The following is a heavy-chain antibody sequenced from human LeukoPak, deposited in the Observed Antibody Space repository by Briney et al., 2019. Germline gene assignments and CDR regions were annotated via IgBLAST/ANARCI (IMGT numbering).Heavy chain of an antibody. Sequence: PGGSLRLSCAASGFTFSDYYMSWLRQAPGKGLEWVSLISSSHRAINYADSVKGRFTISRDNSKNTLYLQMNSLRAEDTAVYYCAKDPNIAASPKYYYYYYIDVWGKGTTVTVSS. CDR3: AKDPNIAASPKYYYYYYIDV. CDR2: ISSSHRAI. J-gene: IGHJ6*03. V-gene: IGHV3-11*04. CDR1: GFTFSDYY. D-gene: IGHD6-6*01.